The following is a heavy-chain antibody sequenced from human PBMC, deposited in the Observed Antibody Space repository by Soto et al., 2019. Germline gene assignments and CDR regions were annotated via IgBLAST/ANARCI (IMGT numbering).Heavy chain of an antibody. Sequence: GESLKISCKGSGYSFTNNWISWVRQMPGKGLEWMGKIDPSDSYSKYSPSFQGHVTISADKSISTAYLQWSSLRASDTAMYYCASNLYYDSSGYYRSDAFDIWGQGTMVTVSS. CDR3: ASNLYYDSSGYYRSDAFDI. CDR1: GYSFTNNW. J-gene: IGHJ3*02. V-gene: IGHV5-10-1*01. D-gene: IGHD3-22*01. CDR2: IDPSDSYS.